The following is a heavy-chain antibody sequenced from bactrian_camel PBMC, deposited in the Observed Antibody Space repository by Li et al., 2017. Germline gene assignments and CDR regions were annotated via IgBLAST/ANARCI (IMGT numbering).Heavy chain of an antibody. CDR3: AYDPHCLSSWYD. D-gene: IGHD6*01. CDR1: GHSRGSNC. V-gene: IGHV3S55*01. Sequence: HVQLVESGGGSVQAGGSLRLSCKVSGHSRGSNCVGWYRLPPGRAPAEREGIAAIRRSGGETWYAGSVKGRFTISEDKVKNTLYLQMSSLKPEDTATYFCAYDPHCLSSWYDWGQGTQVTVS. CDR2: IRRSGGET. J-gene: IGHJ4*01.